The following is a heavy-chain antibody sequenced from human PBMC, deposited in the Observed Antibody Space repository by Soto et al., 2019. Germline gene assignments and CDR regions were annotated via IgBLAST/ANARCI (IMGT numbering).Heavy chain of an antibody. J-gene: IGHJ3*01. V-gene: IGHV3-23*01. CDR3: AKGFIVVVTAIRPDDNFDV. Sequence: EVQLLESGGGLVQPGGSRRLSCAASGFTFNTYAMNWVRQAPGKGLEWVASISGSGGTINYADSVKGRFTTSRDTSENTLYLQMNSLSAEDTAVYYCAKGFIVVVTAIRPDDNFDVWGQGTMVTVSS. CDR1: GFTFNTYA. D-gene: IGHD2-21*02. CDR2: ISGSGGTI.